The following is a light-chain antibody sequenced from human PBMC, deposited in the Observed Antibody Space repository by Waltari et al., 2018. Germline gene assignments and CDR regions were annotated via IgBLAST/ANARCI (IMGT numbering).Light chain of an antibody. CDR1: RTISDY. J-gene: IGKJ2*01. CDR3: QQSYNSPYT. Sequence: IQTTQSPPALSASVGDRVPITCRASRTISDYLTWYQQKPGKAPKLLIHAASSLHNGVPSRFSGSRSGTDFTLIISSLQPEDFATYYCQQSYNSPYTFGQGTKLDI. V-gene: IGKV1-39*01. CDR2: AAS.